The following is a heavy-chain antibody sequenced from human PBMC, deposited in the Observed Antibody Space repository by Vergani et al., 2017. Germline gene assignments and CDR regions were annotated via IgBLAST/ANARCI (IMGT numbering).Heavy chain of an antibody. D-gene: IGHD1-26*01. CDR3: ATSKWELLRLDFDY. CDR2: FDPEDGET. CDR1: GYTLTELS. V-gene: IGHV1-24*01. Sequence: QVQLVQSGAEVKKPGASVKVSCKVSGYTLTELSMHLVRQAPGKGLEWMGGFDPEDGETIYAQKFQGRVTMTEDSSTDTAYMELSRLRSEDTAVYYCATSKWELLRLDFDYWGQGTLVTVSS. J-gene: IGHJ4*02.